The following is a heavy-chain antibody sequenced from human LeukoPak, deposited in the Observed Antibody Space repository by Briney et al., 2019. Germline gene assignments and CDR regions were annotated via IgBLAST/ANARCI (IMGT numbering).Heavy chain of an antibody. J-gene: IGHJ3*02. V-gene: IGHV4-39*07. Sequence: SETLSLTCTVSGASISRTSYYWGWIRPPPGKGLEWIGTMSYSGSTYYNPSLKTRVTMSMDTSKNQFSLKLSSVTAAETAVYYCARDRGSGWNDAFDIWGQGTMVTVSS. D-gene: IGHD6-19*01. CDR1: GASISRTSYY. CDR3: ARDRGSGWNDAFDI. CDR2: MSYSGST.